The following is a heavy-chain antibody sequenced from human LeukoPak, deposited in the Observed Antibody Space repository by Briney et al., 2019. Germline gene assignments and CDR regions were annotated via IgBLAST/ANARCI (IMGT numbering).Heavy chain of an antibody. J-gene: IGHJ5*02. CDR1: GDSVSSNSAA. CDR2: TYYRSKWYN. V-gene: IGHV6-1*01. CDR3: ARDRAVAGTGGWYNWFDP. Sequence: SQTLSLTCAISGDSVSSNSAAWNWIRQSPSRGLEWLGRTYYRSKWYNDYAVSEKSRITINPDTSKNQFSLQLNSVTPEDTAVYYCARDRAVAGTGGWYNWFDPWGQGTLVTVSS. D-gene: IGHD6-19*01.